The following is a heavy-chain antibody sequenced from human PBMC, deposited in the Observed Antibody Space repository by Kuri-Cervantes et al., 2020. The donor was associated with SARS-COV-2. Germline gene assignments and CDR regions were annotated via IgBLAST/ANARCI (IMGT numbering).Heavy chain of an antibody. V-gene: IGHV3-20*04. CDR3: ARGWGLIYFDY. J-gene: IGHJ4*02. Sequence: GGSLRLSCAASGFTFSSYSMNWVRQAPGKGLEWVSGINWNGGSTGYADSVKGRFTISRDNSKNTLYLQMNSLRAEDTAVYYCARGWGLIYFDYWGQGTLVTVSS. CDR2: INWNGGST. D-gene: IGHD7-27*01. CDR1: GFTFSSYS.